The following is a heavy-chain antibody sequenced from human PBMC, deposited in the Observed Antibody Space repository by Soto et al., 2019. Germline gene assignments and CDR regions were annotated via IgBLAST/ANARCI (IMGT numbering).Heavy chain of an antibody. CDR1: GFTFSKYA. V-gene: IGHV3-23*01. CDR2: ISGSGTGT. CDR3: AKGTVGAYYYDSSDH. D-gene: IGHD3-22*01. Sequence: VQLLESGGGFVQPGGSLRLSCAASGFTFSKYAMIWVRQAPGKGLEWVSGISGSGTGTNYADSVKGRFTISRDNSKNTLYLQMNSLRAEDTAVYYCAKGTVGAYYYDSSDHWGQGTLVTVSS. J-gene: IGHJ5*02.